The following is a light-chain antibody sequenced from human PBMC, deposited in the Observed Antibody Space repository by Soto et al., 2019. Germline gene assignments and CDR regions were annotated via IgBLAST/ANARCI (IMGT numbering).Light chain of an antibody. CDR2: GAS. V-gene: IGKV3-20*01. CDR3: QQYGSSRRT. Sequence: EIVLTQSPGTLSLSPGERATLSCRASQSVSSNYLAWYQQKPGQAPRLLIYGASSRATGIPDRFSGSGSGTEFTLTISRLEPEDFAVFYCQQYGSSRRTFGQGTKVEI. CDR1: QSVSSNY. J-gene: IGKJ1*01.